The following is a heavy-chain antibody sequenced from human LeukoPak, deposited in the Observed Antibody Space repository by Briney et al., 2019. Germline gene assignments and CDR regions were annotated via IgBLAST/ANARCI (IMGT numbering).Heavy chain of an antibody. CDR1: GFTFSSYA. CDR2: ISSNGGST. J-gene: IGHJ4*02. Sequence: PGGSLRLSCSASGFTFSSYAMHWVRQAPGKGLEYVSAISSNGGSTYYADSVKGRFTISRDNSKNTLYLQMNSLRAEDTAVYYCARFKDDVGGFDYWGQGTLVTVSS. CDR3: ARFKDDVGGFDY. D-gene: IGHD1-1*01. V-gene: IGHV3-64*04.